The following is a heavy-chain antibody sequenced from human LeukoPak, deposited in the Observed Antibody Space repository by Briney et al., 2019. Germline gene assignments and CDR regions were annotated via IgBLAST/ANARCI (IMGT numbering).Heavy chain of an antibody. Sequence: PGGSLRLSCAASAFSVSSNHMSWVRQAPGKGLEWVSLIYSGGGTYYADSVKGRFTISRDNSKNTLYLQMNSLRAEDTAVYYCARGPVSSLAFDYWGQGTRVTVSS. CDR2: IYSGGGT. D-gene: IGHD3-16*02. CDR1: AFSVSSNH. V-gene: IGHV3-66*01. CDR3: ARGPVSSLAFDY. J-gene: IGHJ4*02.